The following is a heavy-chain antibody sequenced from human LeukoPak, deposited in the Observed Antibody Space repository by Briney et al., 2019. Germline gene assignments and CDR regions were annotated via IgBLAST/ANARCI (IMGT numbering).Heavy chain of an antibody. Sequence: SETLSLTCAVSGGSISSGGYSWNWIRQPPGKGLEWIGYIYNSGSTHYNPSLKSRVTLSVDTSKNQFSLRLSSVTAADTAVYYCAIPSIVGASYYFDYWGQGTLVTVSS. CDR2: IYNSGST. J-gene: IGHJ4*02. CDR1: GGSISSGGYS. V-gene: IGHV4-30-4*07. D-gene: IGHD1-26*01. CDR3: AIPSIVGASYYFDY.